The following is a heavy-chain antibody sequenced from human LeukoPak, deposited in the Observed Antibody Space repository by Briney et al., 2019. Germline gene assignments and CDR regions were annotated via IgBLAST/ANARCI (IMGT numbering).Heavy chain of an antibody. CDR1: GGSISSSNYD. J-gene: IGHJ4*02. CDR3: ASGGSCSALCLGNY. CDR2: IYYSSPS. D-gene: IGHD2-15*01. Sequence: SETLSLTCTVSGGSISSSNYDWGWNRQPPGKGLEWMGGIYYSSPSYYNTSLNSQVHIHVHTSKVHFYLKLSSVTDADAAVYYCASGGSCSALCLGNYWGQGTLVSV. V-gene: IGHV4-39*01.